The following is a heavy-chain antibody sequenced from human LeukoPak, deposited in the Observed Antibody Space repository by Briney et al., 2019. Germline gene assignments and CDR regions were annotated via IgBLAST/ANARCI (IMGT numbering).Heavy chain of an antibody. CDR1: GGSFSGYY. D-gene: IGHD6-6*01. CDR3: ARVRQLVRLNWFDP. V-gene: IGHV4-34*01. J-gene: IGHJ5*02. CDR2: INHSGST. Sequence: SETLSLTCAVYGGSFSGYYWSWIRQPPGKGLEWIGEINHSGSTNYNPSLKSRVTISVDTSKNQFSLKLSSVTAADTAVYYCARVRQLVRLNWFDPWGQGTLVTVSS.